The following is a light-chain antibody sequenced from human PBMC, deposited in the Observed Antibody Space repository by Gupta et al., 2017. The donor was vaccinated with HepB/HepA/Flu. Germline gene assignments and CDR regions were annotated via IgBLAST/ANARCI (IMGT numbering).Light chain of an antibody. CDR2: DAS. Sequence: EVVLTQSPDTLSLSPGKRATLSCRASQSIGTNSAWYQQKVGQPPRLLIYDASIRAADVPARFRGSGSETNFTLIISSLRSEDFAVYYCLQYDKWPFTFGGGTNVEIK. CDR1: QSIGTN. V-gene: IGKV3-15*01. J-gene: IGKJ4*01. CDR3: LQYDKWPFT.